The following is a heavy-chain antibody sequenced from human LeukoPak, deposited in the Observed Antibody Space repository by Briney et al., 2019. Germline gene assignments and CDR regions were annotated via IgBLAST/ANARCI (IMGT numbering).Heavy chain of an antibody. CDR2: ISGSGGST. CDR3: ARFSGSHVPSDF. D-gene: IGHD1-26*01. V-gene: IGHV3-23*01. Sequence: GGSLRLSCAASGFTYSSYAMSWVRQAPGKGLEWVSAISGSGGSTYYADSVKGRFTISRDNAKNTLSLQMNSLRAEDTAVYYCARFSGSHVPSDFWGQGTLVTVSS. CDR1: GFTYSSYA. J-gene: IGHJ4*02.